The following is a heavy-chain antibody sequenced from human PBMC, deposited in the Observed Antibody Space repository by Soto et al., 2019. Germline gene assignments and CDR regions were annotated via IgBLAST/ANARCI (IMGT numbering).Heavy chain of an antibody. Sequence: QLQLQESGSGLVKPSQTLSLTCAVSGGSISSGDYSCCVIRPPPRKGLEWIGYIYNGGSTYYNPFLNTRVTITVDMSKKLCSLKVSAVAVADTAVYCCARNNDYWGQGTLVTVSS. V-gene: IGHV4-30-2*01. J-gene: IGHJ4*02. CDR1: GGSISSGDYS. CDR2: IYNGGST. CDR3: ARNNDY.